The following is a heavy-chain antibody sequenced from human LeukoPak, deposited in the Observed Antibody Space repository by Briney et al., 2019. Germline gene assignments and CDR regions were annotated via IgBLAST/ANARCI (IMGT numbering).Heavy chain of an antibody. V-gene: IGHV5-51*01. Sequence: GESLKISCKGSGYSFTSYWIGWVRQMPGKGLEWMGIIYPGDSDTRYSPSFQGQVTISADKSISTAYLQWSSLKASDTAMYYCARQGPTDLNYYYYGMDVWGQGTTVTVSS. CDR3: ARQGPTDLNYYYYGMDV. J-gene: IGHJ6*02. CDR1: GYSFTSYW. D-gene: IGHD1-1*01. CDR2: IYPGDSDT.